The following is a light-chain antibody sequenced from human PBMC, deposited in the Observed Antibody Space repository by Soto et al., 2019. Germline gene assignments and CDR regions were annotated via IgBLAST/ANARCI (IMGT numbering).Light chain of an antibody. CDR2: GAS. Sequence: EIVLTPSPGTLSLSPGERATLSCRASQIVSSSYLAWYQQKPGQAPRLLINGASSRATGIPDRFSGSGSGTDFTLTISRLEPEDFAVYYCQQYGSSPLTFGGGTKVEIK. CDR3: QQYGSSPLT. CDR1: QIVSSSY. V-gene: IGKV3-20*01. J-gene: IGKJ4*01.